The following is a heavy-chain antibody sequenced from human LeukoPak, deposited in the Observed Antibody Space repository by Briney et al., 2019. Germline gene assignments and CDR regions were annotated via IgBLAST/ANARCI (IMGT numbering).Heavy chain of an antibody. J-gene: IGHJ4*02. V-gene: IGHV3-23*01. CDR2: ISGSGGRT. Sequence: AGSLRLSCAASGFTFSSYAMSWVRQAPGKGPEWVSAISGSGGRTYYADSVKGRFTISRDNSKNTLYLQMNTLRAGDTAVYYCAKDGSVLPAAMFVDYWGQGTLVTVSS. D-gene: IGHD2-2*01. CDR3: AKDGSVLPAAMFVDY. CDR1: GFTFSSYA.